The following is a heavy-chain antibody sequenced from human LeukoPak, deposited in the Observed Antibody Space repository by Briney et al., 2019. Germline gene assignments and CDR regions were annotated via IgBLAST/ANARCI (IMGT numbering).Heavy chain of an antibody. CDR3: ARGGDSSSPPDC. CDR2: ISDSGGNT. CDR1: GFTFSNYA. D-gene: IGHD6-13*01. Sequence: GGSLRLSCAASGFTFSNYAMSWVRQAPGKGLEWVSSISDSGGNTYYADSVKGRFTISRDNSKNTLYVQMSSLRAEDTAVYYCARGGDSSSPPDCWGQGTLVTVSS. V-gene: IGHV3-23*01. J-gene: IGHJ4*02.